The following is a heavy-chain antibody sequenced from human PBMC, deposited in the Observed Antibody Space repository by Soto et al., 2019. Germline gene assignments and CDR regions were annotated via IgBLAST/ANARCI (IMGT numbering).Heavy chain of an antibody. J-gene: IGHJ3*02. V-gene: IGHV5-10-1*01. CDR3: ARRHLLRLSAFDI. CDR2: IDPSDSYT. Sequence: PGESLKISCKGSGDSFSNYWISWVRQMPGKGLEWMGRIDPSDSYTNYSPSFQGHVTISADKSINTAYLQWSSLKASDTAMYYCARRHLLRLSAFDIWGQGTMVTVSS. CDR1: GDSFSNYW. D-gene: IGHD3-22*01.